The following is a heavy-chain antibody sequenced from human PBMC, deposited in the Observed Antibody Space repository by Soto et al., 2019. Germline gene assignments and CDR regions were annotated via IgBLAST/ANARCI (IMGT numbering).Heavy chain of an antibody. V-gene: IGHV3-23*01. CDR1: GVTFSTYA. D-gene: IGHD6-19*01. Sequence: EVQLLESGGGLVQPGGSLRLSCAASGVTFSTYAMSWFRQAPGKGLEWVSAISRSGGSTYYSDSVKGRFTVSRDNPENMLYLQINSLRAEDTAVYFCATGSASTYYFDSWGKGTLVTVSS. J-gene: IGHJ4*02. CDR3: ATGSASTYYFDS. CDR2: ISRSGGST.